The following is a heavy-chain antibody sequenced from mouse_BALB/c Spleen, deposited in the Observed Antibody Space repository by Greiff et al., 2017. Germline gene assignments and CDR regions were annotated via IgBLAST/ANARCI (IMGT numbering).Heavy chain of an antibody. D-gene: IGHD2-4*01. CDR3: ARLAMITTYFDY. Sequence: EVQRVESGGDLVKPGGSLKLSCAASGFTFSSYGMSWVRQTPDKRLEWVATISSGGSYTYYPDSVKGRFTISRDNAKNTLYLQMSSLKSEDTAMYYCARLAMITTYFDYWGQGTTLTVSS. CDR2: ISSGGSYT. CDR1: GFTFSSYG. V-gene: IGHV5-6*01. J-gene: IGHJ2*01.